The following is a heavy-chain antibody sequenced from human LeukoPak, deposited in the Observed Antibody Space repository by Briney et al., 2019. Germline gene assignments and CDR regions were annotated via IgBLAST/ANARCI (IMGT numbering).Heavy chain of an antibody. CDR1: GFTFSSYE. J-gene: IGHJ4*02. D-gene: IGHD6-19*01. CDR2: ISSSGSTI. Sequence: GSLRLSCAASGFTFSSYEMNWVRQAPGKGLEWVSYISSSGSTIYYEDSVEGRFTISRDNAKKSLYLQMNSLRAEDTAVYYCARANGWYLRNYFDYWGQGILVTVSS. V-gene: IGHV3-48*03. CDR3: ARANGWYLRNYFDY.